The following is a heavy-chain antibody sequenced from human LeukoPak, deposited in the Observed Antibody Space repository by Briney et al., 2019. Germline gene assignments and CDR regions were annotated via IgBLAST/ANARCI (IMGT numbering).Heavy chain of an antibody. J-gene: IGHJ3*02. CDR1: GGSISSYY. V-gene: IGHV4-59*01. Sequence: SSETLSLTCTVSGGSISSYYWSWIWQPPGKGLEWIGYIYYSGSTNYNPSLKSRVTISVDTSKNQFSLKLSSVTAADTAVYYCARVAPTSAFDIWGQGTIVSVSS. CDR2: IYYSGST. CDR3: ARVAPTSAFDI. D-gene: IGHD2/OR15-2a*01.